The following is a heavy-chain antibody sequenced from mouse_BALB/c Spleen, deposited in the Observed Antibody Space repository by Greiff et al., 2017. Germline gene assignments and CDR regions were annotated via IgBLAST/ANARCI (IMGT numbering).Heavy chain of an antibody. CDR2: ISSGGGST. J-gene: IGHJ4*01. V-gene: IGHV5-12-1*01. D-gene: IGHD2-1*01. CDR3: ARHGNYPFYAMDY. Sequence: EVQGVESGGGLVKPGGSLKLSCAASGFAFSSYDMSWVRQTPEKRLEWVAYISSGGGSTYYPDTVKGRFTISRDNAKNTLYLQMSSLKSEDTAMYYCARHGNYPFYAMDYWGQGTSVTVSS. CDR1: GFAFSSYD.